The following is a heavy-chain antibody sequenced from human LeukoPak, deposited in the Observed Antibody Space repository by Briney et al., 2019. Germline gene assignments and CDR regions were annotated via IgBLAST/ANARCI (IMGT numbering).Heavy chain of an antibody. V-gene: IGHV3-21*01. Sequence: KSGGSLRLSCAASGFTFSSYSMNWVRQAPGKGLEWVSSISSSSSYIYYADSVKGRFTISRDNAKNSLYLQMNSLRPEDTAMYYCASLLIPRIGDAFDIWGQGTLVTVSS. J-gene: IGHJ3*02. CDR3: ASLLIPRIGDAFDI. D-gene: IGHD3-22*01. CDR1: GFTFSSYS. CDR2: ISSSSSYI.